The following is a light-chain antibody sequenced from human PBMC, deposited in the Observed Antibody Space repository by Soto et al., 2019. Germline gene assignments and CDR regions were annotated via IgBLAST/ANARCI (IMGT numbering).Light chain of an antibody. V-gene: IGKV1-5*03. J-gene: IGKJ1*01. CDR2: KAS. CDR1: QTISSW. Sequence: DIPMTQSPSTLSGSVGDRVTITCRASQTISSWLAWYQQKPGKAPKLLIYKASTLKSGVPSRFSGSGSGTEFTLTISSLQPDEFATYYFQHDNSYSEAVGQGTKVELK. CDR3: QHDNSYSEA.